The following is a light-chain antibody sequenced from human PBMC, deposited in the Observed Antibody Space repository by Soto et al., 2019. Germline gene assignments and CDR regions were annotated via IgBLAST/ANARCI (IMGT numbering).Light chain of an antibody. CDR1: QGISSY. CDR2: AAS. Sequence: AIRMTQSPSSLSASTGDRVTITCRASQGISSYLAWYQQKPGKAPKLLIYAASTLQSGVPSRFSGGGSGTDFTLTISCLQSEDFATYYCQQYYSYRTFGQGTKVDIK. CDR3: QQYYSYRT. V-gene: IGKV1-8*01. J-gene: IGKJ1*01.